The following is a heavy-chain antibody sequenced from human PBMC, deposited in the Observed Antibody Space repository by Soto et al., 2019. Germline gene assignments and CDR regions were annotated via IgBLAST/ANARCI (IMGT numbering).Heavy chain of an antibody. V-gene: IGHV3-53*01. J-gene: IGHJ4*02. Sequence: GGSLRLSCAASGFTVSSNYMSWVRQAPGKGLEWVSVIYSGGSTYYADSVKGRFTISRDNSKNTLYLQMNSLRAEDTAVYYCATRWPYYYGSGSMRYWGQGTLVTVSS. CDR2: IYSGGST. CDR3: ATRWPYYYGSGSMRY. CDR1: GFTVSSNY. D-gene: IGHD3-10*01.